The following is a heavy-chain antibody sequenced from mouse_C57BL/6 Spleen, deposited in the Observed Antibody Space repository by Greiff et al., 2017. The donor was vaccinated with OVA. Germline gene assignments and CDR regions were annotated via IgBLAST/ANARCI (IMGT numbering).Heavy chain of an antibody. J-gene: IGHJ1*03. CDR1: GYTFTSYW. D-gene: IGHD2-4*01. V-gene: IGHV1-52*01. Sequence: QVQLQQPGAELVRPGSSVKLSCKASGYTFTSYWMHWVKQRPIQGLEWIGNIDPSDSETHYNQKFKDKATLTVDKSSSTAYMQLSSLTSEDSAVDYCARAGLRPYWYFDVWGTGTTVTVSS. CDR3: ARAGLRPYWYFDV. CDR2: IDPSDSET.